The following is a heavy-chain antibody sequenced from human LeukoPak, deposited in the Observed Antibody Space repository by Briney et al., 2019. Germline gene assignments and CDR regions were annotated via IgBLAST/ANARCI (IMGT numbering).Heavy chain of an antibody. CDR1: GYSISSGYY. J-gene: IGHJ4*02. Sequence: SETLSLTCTVSGYSISSGYYWGWVRQPPGKGLEWIGSIYHSGSTYYNPSLKSRVTISVDTSKNQFSLKLSSVTAADTAVYYCARVGGGSSWFPFDYWGQGTLVTVSS. V-gene: IGHV4-38-2*02. CDR3: ARVGGGSSWFPFDY. D-gene: IGHD6-13*01. CDR2: IYHSGST.